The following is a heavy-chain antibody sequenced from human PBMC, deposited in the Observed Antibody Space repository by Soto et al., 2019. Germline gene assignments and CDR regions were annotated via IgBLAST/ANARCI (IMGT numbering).Heavy chain of an antibody. V-gene: IGHV3-30*18. CDR1: GFTFSSYG. CDR2: ISYDGSNK. J-gene: IGHJ3*02. CDR3: AKDQYYGGDAFDI. Sequence: QVQLVESGGGVVQPGRSLRLSCAASGFTFSSYGMHWVRQAPGKGLEWVAVISYDGSNKYYADSVKGRFTISRDNSKNTLYLQMNSLRAEDTAVYYCAKDQYYGGDAFDIWGQGTMVTVSS. D-gene: IGHD3-10*01.